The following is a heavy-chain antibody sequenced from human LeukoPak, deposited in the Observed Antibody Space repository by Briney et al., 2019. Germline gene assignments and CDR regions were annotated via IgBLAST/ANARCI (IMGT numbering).Heavy chain of an antibody. J-gene: IGHJ5*02. CDR2: INYSGST. CDR3: ARGYCSSTSCYKRVWFDP. CDR1: GGSFSGYY. V-gene: IGHV4-34*01. Sequence: PSETLSLTCAVYGGSFSGYYWSWIRQSPGKGLEWIGEINYSGSTNYNPSLKSRVTISVDTSKNQFSLKLSSVTAADTAVYYCARGYCSSTSCYKRVWFDPWGQGTLVTVSS. D-gene: IGHD2-2*02.